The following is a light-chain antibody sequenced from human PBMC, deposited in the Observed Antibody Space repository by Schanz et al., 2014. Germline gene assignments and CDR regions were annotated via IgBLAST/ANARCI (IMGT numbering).Light chain of an antibody. Sequence: QSVLTQPPSVSGAPGQRVTISCTGSTSNIGAGYDVHWYQHFPGAAPKLLIFGDSNRPSGVPARFFGSKSGTSASLAITGLQTEDEADYYCQSYDISLSVLYVFGTGTKLTVL. CDR2: GDS. CDR1: TSNIGAGYD. CDR3: QSYDISLSVLYV. V-gene: IGLV1-40*01. J-gene: IGLJ1*01.